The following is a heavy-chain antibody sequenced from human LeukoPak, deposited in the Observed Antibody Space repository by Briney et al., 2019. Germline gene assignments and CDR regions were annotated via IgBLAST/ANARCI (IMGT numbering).Heavy chain of an antibody. CDR2: IRYDGSNK. D-gene: IGHD3-22*01. CDR1: GFTFSSYG. J-gene: IGHJ4*02. V-gene: IGHV3-30*02. Sequence: PGGSLRLSCAASGFTFSSYGMSWVRQAPGKGLEWVAFIRYDGSNKYYADSVKGRFTISRDNSKNTLYLQMNSLRAEDTAVYYCAKYYYDSSPFDYWGQGTLVTVSS. CDR3: AKYYYDSSPFDY.